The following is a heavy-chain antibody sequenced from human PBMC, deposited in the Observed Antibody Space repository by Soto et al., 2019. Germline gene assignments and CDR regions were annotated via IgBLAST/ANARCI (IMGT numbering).Heavy chain of an antibody. V-gene: IGHV1-18*01. Sequence: QVQLVQSGAEVKTPGASVKVSCKASGYTLTNYGISWVRQAPGQGLEWMGWITAYKGVTNYAQKFQGRVTMTTDTSTSTAYSELRSLKSDDTALYYCGRGTPGSAWYPPFDYWGQGPLVTVSS. CDR3: GRGTPGSAWYPPFDY. D-gene: IGHD6-13*01. J-gene: IGHJ4*02. CDR2: ITAYKGVT. CDR1: GYTLTNYG.